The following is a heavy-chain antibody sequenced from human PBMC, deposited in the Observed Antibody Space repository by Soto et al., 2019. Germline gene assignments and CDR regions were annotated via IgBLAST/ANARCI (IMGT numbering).Heavy chain of an antibody. D-gene: IGHD2-21*02. J-gene: IGHJ5*02. CDR2: IIPIFGTA. CDR3: ARAPVVVTLPPGWFDR. CDR1: GGTFSSYA. Sequence: QVQLVQSGAEVKKPGSSVKVSCKASGGTFSSYAISWVRQAPGQGLEWMGGIIPIFGTANYAQKFQGRVTITADESTSTAYMELSGLRSEDTAGYYCARAPVVVTLPPGWFDRWGQGTLVTVSS. V-gene: IGHV1-69*12.